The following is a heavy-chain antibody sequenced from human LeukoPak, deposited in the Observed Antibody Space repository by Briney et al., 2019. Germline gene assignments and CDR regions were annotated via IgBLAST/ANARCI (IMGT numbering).Heavy chain of an antibody. J-gene: IGHJ6*02. Sequence: GRSLRLSCAASGFTFSSYAMHWVRQAPGKGLEWVAVISYDGSNKYYADSVKGRFTISRDNSKNTLYLQMNSLRAEDTAVFYCARDSSTLGMDVWGQGTTVTVSS. CDR3: ARDSSTLGMDV. CDR2: ISYDGSNK. V-gene: IGHV3-30-3*01. CDR1: GFTFSSYA.